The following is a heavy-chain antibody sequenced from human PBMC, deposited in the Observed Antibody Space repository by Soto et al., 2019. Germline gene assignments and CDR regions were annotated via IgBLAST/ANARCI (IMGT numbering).Heavy chain of an antibody. CDR1: GYTFTSYA. CDR2: INAGNGNT. Sequence: QVQLVQSGAEEKKPGASVKVSCKASGYTFTSYAMHWVRQAPGQRLEWMGWINAGNGNTKYSQKCQGRVTITRDTSASTAYMELSSLRSEDRAVYYCARSIVVVTALDYWGQGTLVTVSS. D-gene: IGHD2-21*02. CDR3: ARSIVVVTALDY. V-gene: IGHV1-3*05. J-gene: IGHJ4*02.